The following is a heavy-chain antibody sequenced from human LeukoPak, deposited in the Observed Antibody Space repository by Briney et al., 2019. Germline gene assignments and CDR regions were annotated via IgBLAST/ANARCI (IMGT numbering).Heavy chain of an antibody. CDR2: ISSSSSYI. D-gene: IGHD2-15*01. V-gene: IGHV3-21*01. CDR1: GFTFSSYS. J-gene: IGHJ6*04. Sequence: GESLRLSCAASGFTFSSYSMNWVRQAPGKGLEWVSSISSSSSYIYYADSVKGRFTISRDNAKNSLYLQMNSLRAEDTAVYYCARDHIIEHIVVVVAASPYYYYGMDVWGKGTTVTVSS. CDR3: ARDHIIEHIVVVVAASPYYYYGMDV.